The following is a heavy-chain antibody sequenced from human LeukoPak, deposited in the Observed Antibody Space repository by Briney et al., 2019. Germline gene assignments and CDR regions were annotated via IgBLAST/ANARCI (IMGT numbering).Heavy chain of an antibody. CDR1: GGSISSSSYY. D-gene: IGHD3-22*01. V-gene: IGHV4-39*07. Sequence: SETLSLTCTVSGGSISSSSYYWGWIRQPPGKGLEWIGSIQYSGSTFYIPSLKSRLTISRDTSKNQFSLRLSSVTAADTAVYYCVRVGDYYDSSGYVYFDYWGQGTLVTVSS. J-gene: IGHJ4*02. CDR3: VRVGDYYDSSGYVYFDY. CDR2: IQYSGST.